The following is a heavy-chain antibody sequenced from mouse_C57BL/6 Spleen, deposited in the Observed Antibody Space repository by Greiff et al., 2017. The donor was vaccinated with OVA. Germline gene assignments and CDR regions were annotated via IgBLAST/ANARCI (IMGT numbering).Heavy chain of an antibody. CDR1: GYAFSSSW. V-gene: IGHV1-82*01. D-gene: IGHD1-1*01. CDR3: ARDGTLYWYFDV. J-gene: IGHJ1*03. CDR2: IYPGDGDT. Sequence: QVQLQQSGPELVKPGASVKISCKASGYAFSSSWMTWVKQRPGKGLEWIGRIYPGDGDTNYNGKFKGKATLTADKSSSTAYMQLSSLTSEDSAVYFCARDGTLYWYFDVWGTGTTVTVSS.